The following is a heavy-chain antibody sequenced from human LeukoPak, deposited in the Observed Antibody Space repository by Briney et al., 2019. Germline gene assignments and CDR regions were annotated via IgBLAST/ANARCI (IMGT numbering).Heavy chain of an antibody. D-gene: IGHD3-10*01. J-gene: IGHJ4*02. CDR2: LSVYNGNT. V-gene: IGHV1-18*01. CDR1: GYTFTRYG. Sequence: ASVKVSCKASGYTFTRYGITWVRQSPGQGLEWMGWLSVYNGNTNYAQKLQGRVTMTTDTSTSTAYMGLSSLRSEDTAVYYCARYYGSGSSFDYWGQGTLVTVSS. CDR3: ARYYGSGSSFDY.